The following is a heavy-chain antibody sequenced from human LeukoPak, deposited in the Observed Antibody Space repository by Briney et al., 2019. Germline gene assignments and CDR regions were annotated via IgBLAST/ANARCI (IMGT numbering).Heavy chain of an antibody. CDR2: IKQDGSEK. Sequence: PGGSLRLSCAASGFTFSSYWMSWVRQAPGKGLEWVANIKQDGSEKYYVDSVKGRFTISRDDSKNTVSLQMSSLRAEDTAVYYCAKGAGYSYGWIDHWGQGALVTVSS. V-gene: IGHV3-7*03. CDR3: AKGAGYSYGWIDH. D-gene: IGHD5-18*01. CDR1: GFTFSSYW. J-gene: IGHJ4*02.